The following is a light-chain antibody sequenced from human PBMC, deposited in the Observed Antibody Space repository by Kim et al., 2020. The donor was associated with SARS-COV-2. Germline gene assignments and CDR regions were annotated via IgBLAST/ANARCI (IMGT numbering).Light chain of an antibody. CDR1: SSDVGSYDL. V-gene: IGLV2-23*02. Sequence: QSITLSCTGTSSDVGSYDLVSWYQHHPGKVPKLMIYDVSKRPSGVSNRFSGSKSGNTASLTISGLQAEDEADYYCCSYGGSSAFRVFGGGTKLTVL. CDR2: DVS. CDR3: CSYGGSSAFRV. J-gene: IGLJ3*02.